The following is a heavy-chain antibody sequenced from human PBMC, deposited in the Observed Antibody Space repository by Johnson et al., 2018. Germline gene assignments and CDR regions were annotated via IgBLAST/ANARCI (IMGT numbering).Heavy chain of an antibody. CDR2: ISGSGGSK. CDR1: GFTFSSYA. V-gene: IGHV3-23*01. J-gene: IGHJ3*02. D-gene: IGHD6-6*01. Sequence: ASGFTFSSYAMSWVRRAPGNGVEWVSAISGSGGSKYYADSVKSRFHISRDNSKNTLYLQLNSLGAEDTAVYYCAKFYSGTIPAPPDAFDIWGQGTMVTVSS. CDR3: AKFYSGTIPAPPDAFDI.